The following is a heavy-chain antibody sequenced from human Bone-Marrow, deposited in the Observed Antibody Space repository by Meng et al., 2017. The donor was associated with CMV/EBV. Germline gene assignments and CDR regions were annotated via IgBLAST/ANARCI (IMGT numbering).Heavy chain of an antibody. J-gene: IGHJ6*02. CDR2: IIPIFGTA. CDR3: ARAAITMIVHYGMDV. D-gene: IGHD3-22*01. CDR1: GGTLSSNA. Sequence: SVKVSCKASGGTLSSNAISWVRQAPGQGLEWMGGIIPIFGTANYAPKFLGRVTMTRDTSISTVYMELSSLRSEDTAVYYCARAAITMIVHYGMDVWGQGTTVTVSS. V-gene: IGHV1-69*05.